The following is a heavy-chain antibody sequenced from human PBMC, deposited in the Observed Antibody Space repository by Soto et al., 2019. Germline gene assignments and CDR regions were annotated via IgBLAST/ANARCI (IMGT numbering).Heavy chain of an antibody. Sequence: GGSLRLSCTVSGFTFNSHAMSWVRQAPGKGLEWVSAINGRGGVTLYADSVKGRFTISRDNSKSTLYLQISSLRAEDTAIYYCAKRRGGNPDDWFDPWGQGTLVTVSS. D-gene: IGHD2-15*01. CDR3: AKRRGGNPDDWFDP. CDR2: INGRGGVT. J-gene: IGHJ5*02. V-gene: IGHV3-23*01. CDR1: GFTFNSHA.